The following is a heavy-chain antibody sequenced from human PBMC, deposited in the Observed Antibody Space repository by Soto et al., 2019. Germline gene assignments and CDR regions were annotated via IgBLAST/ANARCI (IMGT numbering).Heavy chain of an antibody. CDR3: ASPTVTPHYGMDV. CDR2: ISSSGSTI. D-gene: IGHD4-17*01. CDR1: GFTFSDDY. J-gene: IGHJ6*02. V-gene: IGHV3-11*01. Sequence: QVQLVESGGGLVKPGGSLRLSCAASGFTFSDDYMSWIRQAPGKGLEWVSYISSSGSTISYADAVKGRFTISRENAKNSLYLQMNSLRAENTAVYYCASPTVTPHYGMDVWGQGTTVTGSS.